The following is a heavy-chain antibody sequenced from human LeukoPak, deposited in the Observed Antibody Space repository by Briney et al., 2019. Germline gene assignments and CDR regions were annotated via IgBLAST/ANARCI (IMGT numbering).Heavy chain of an antibody. CDR3: ARDQANDYGDYMRWFDP. J-gene: IGHJ5*02. D-gene: IGHD4-17*01. V-gene: IGHV4-59*01. Sequence: SETLSLTCAVYGGSFSGYYWSWIRQPPGKGLEWIGYIYYSGSTNYNPSLKSRVTISVDTSKNQFSLKLSSVTAADTAVYYCARDQANDYGDYMRWFDPWGQGTLVTVSS. CDR1: GGSFSGYY. CDR2: IYYSGST.